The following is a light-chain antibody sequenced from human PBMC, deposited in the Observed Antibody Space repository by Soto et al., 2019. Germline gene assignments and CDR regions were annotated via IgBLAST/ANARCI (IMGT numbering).Light chain of an antibody. CDR3: QQYGSSPWT. J-gene: IGKJ1*01. V-gene: IGKV3-20*01. CDR2: GAS. Sequence: EIVLTQSPGTLSLSTGERATLSCRASQSISNSYLAWYQQKPGQAPRLLIHGASSRATVIPDRFSGTGSATDFPLTISRLEPEDFAVYYCQQYGSSPWTFGQGTKVEIK. CDR1: QSISNSY.